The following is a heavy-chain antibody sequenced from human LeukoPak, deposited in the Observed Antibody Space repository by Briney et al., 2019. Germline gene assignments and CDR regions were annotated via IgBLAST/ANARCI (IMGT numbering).Heavy chain of an antibody. CDR1: GGSFSDYY. D-gene: IGHD3-10*01. CDR3: ARETMVRGVIRAFDI. V-gene: IGHV4-34*01. CDR2: INHSGSI. Sequence: PSETLSLTCAMYGGSFSDYYCTWIRQPPGKGLEWIGEINHSGSIDYNPSLKSRVTISLDTSKNQFSLKLSSVTAADTAVYYCARETMVRGVIRAFDIWGQGTMVTVSS. J-gene: IGHJ3*02.